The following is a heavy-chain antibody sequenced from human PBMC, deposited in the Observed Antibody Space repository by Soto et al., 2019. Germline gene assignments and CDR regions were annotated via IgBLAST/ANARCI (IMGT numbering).Heavy chain of an antibody. D-gene: IGHD3-3*01. CDR3: AKDPHYDFWSGYYIAYYGMDV. Sequence: GGSLRLSCAASGFTFSSYGMHWVRQAPGKGPEWVAVISYDGSNKYYADSVKGRFTISRDNSKNTLYLQMNSLRAEDTAVYYCAKDPHYDFWSGYYIAYYGMDVWGQGTTVTVSS. CDR2: ISYDGSNK. J-gene: IGHJ6*02. V-gene: IGHV3-30*18. CDR1: GFTFSSYG.